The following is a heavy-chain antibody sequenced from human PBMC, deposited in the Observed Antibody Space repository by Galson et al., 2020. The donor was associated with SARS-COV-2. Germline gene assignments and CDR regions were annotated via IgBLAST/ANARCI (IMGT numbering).Heavy chain of an antibody. D-gene: IGHD3-16*01. CDR2: IYSGGTT. CDR1: GFTVSDNY. J-gene: IGHJ6*02. Sequence: TGGSLRLSCAASGFTVSDNYMCWVRQAPGKGLEWVSGIYSGGTTYYADSVKGRFTISRDNTKNTLHLQMNSLRAEDTAVYYCARDDRAYWNYYHGMDDWGQGTTVTVSS. CDR3: ARDDRAYWNYYHGMDD. V-gene: IGHV3-66*01.